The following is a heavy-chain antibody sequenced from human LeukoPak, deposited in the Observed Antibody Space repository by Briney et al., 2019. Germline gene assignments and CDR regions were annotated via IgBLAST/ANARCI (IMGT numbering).Heavy chain of an antibody. V-gene: IGHV3-30*03. CDR2: ISYDGSNK. CDR3: ARAGYSYGGKDHLFFDY. Sequence: PGGSLRLSCAASGFTFSSYGMHWVRQAPGKGLEWVAVISYDGSNKYYADSVKGRFTISRDNSKNTLYLQMNSLRAEDTAVYYCARAGYSYGGKDHLFFDYWGQGTLVTVSS. J-gene: IGHJ4*02. D-gene: IGHD5-18*01. CDR1: GFTFSSYG.